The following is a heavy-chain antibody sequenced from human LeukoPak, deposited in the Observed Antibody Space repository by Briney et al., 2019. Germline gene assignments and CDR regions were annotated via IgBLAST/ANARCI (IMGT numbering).Heavy chain of an antibody. J-gene: IGHJ4*02. CDR1: GGSISSYY. CDR3: ARSYYHVDY. CDR2: IDHSGST. Sequence: TSETLSLTCTVSGGSISSYYWNWIRQPPGKGLEWIGEIDHSGSTSYDPSLKSRVTMSIDTSKNQFSLKLNSVTAADTAVYYCARSYYHVDYWGQGTLVTVSS. D-gene: IGHD3-3*02. V-gene: IGHV4-34*01.